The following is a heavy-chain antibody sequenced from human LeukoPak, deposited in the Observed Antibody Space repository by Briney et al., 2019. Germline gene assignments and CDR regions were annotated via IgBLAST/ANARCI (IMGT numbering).Heavy chain of an antibody. CDR1: GFTFSTYW. D-gene: IGHD2-15*01. J-gene: IGHJ4*02. V-gene: IGHV3-7*04. CDR3: ARYCSGGSCFDY. CDR2: MNQDGSEK. Sequence: GGSLRLSCAASGFTFSTYWMSWVRQAPGKGLEWVANMNQDGSEKYYVDSVKGRFTISRDNAKNSLYLQMNSLRAEDTGVYYCARYCSGGSCFDYWGQGTLVTVSS.